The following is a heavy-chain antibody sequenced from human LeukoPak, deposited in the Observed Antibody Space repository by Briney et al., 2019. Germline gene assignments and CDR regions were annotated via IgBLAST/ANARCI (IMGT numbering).Heavy chain of an antibody. CDR3: AREDIVVVPAAITPHEDYYYYMDV. Sequence: PGGSLRLSCAASGFTFSSYWMSWVRQAPGKGLEWVANIKQDGSEKYYVDSVKGRFTISRDNAKNSLYLQMNSLRAEDTAVYYCAREDIVVVPAAITPHEDYYYYMDVWGKGTTVTVSS. D-gene: IGHD2-2*01. J-gene: IGHJ6*03. CDR2: IKQDGSEK. V-gene: IGHV3-7*01. CDR1: GFTFSSYW.